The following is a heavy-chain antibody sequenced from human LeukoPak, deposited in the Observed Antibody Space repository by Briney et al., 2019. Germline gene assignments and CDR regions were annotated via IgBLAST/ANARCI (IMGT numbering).Heavy chain of an antibody. CDR3: ARQQGLQNLNFDY. V-gene: IGHV1-46*01. J-gene: IGHJ4*02. CDR1: GYTFTGHY. D-gene: IGHD4-11*01. Sequence: ASVKVSCKASGYTFTGHYMHWVRQAPGQGLEWMGIINPIGGTTDYAQKFQGRVTMTRDTSTSTVYMELSSLRSEDTAVYYCARQQGLQNLNFDYWGQGTLVTVSS. CDR2: INPIGGTT.